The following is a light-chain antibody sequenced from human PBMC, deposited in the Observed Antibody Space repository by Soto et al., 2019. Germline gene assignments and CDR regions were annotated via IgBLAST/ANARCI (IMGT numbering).Light chain of an antibody. CDR1: QTISSN. V-gene: IGKV3-15*01. Sequence: EIVMTQSPATLSVSPGERATLSCRASQTISSNLAWYQQKPGQAPRLLIHGASTRATGVPARFSASGSGTEFTLTITSLQSEDFAVYYCQQYHNWPPKYTFGQGTQLQIK. J-gene: IGKJ2*01. CDR3: QQYHNWPPKYT. CDR2: GAS.